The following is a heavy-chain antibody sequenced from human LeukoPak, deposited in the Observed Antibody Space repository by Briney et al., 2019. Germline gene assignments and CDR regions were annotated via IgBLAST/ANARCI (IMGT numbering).Heavy chain of an antibody. CDR3: AADYGDYLDRNYYYMDV. CDR2: IIPIFGTA. D-gene: IGHD4-17*01. Sequence: SVKVSCKASGGTFSSYAISWVRQAPGQGLEWMGGIIPIFGTANYAQKFQGRVTITADESTSTAYMELSSLRSKDTAVYYCAADYGDYLDRNYYYMDVWGKGTTVTVSS. J-gene: IGHJ6*03. CDR1: GGTFSSYA. V-gene: IGHV1-69*13.